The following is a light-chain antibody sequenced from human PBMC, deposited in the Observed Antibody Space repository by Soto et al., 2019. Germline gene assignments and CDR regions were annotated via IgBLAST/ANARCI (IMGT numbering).Light chain of an antibody. Sequence: DIQMTQSPSTLSASVGDRVTITCRASQSISTWLAWYQQKPGKAPKLLNYKASSLETGVPSRFSGSGSGTEFTLTISGLQPDDFATYYCQQYEAYPWTFGQGTMLEIK. V-gene: IGKV1-5*03. CDR3: QQYEAYPWT. CDR1: QSISTW. CDR2: KAS. J-gene: IGKJ1*01.